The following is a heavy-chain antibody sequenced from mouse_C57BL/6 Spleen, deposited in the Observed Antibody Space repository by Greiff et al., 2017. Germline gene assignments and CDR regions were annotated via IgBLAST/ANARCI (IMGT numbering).Heavy chain of an antibody. CDR3: TDYYYYGSSYFAY. D-gene: IGHD1-1*01. CDR1: GFTFSNYW. J-gene: IGHJ3*01. Sequence: EVQVVESGGGLVQPGGSMKLSCVASGFTFSNYWMNWVRQSPEKGLEWVAQIRLKSDNYATHYAESVKGRFTISRDDSKSSVYLQMNNLRAEDTGIYYCTDYYYYGSSYFAYWGQGTLVTVSA. CDR2: IRLKSDNYAT. V-gene: IGHV6-3*01.